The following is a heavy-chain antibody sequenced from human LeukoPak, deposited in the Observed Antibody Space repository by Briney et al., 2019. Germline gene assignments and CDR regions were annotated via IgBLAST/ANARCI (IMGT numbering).Heavy chain of an antibody. D-gene: IGHD2-15*01. CDR3: AKDYSDSRVADVFFEY. J-gene: IGHJ4*02. CDR2: ITSGFTP. Sequence: PGGSLSLSCAASGLTFSDYAMSRFRQAPGKGLEWVSGITSGFTPHYADSVKGRFTISRDNSKNTFHLQLNSLRAEDTAVYYCAKDYSDSRVADVFFEYWGQGTLVTVSS. CDR1: GLTFSDYA. V-gene: IGHV3-23*01.